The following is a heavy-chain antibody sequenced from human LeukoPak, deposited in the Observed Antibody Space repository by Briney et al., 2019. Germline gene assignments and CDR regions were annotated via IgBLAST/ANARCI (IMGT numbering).Heavy chain of an antibody. V-gene: IGHV3-72*01. J-gene: IGHJ4*02. D-gene: IGHD2-8*01. CDR1: GFTFSDHF. CDR2: SRNKGNSYST. Sequence: GGSLRLSCAASGFTFSDHFMDWVRQAPGKGLEWVGRSRNKGNSYSTDHAASVKGRFTISRDESKNSLYLQMNSLQTEDTGVYYCARSAMAPFDCWGQGTLVTVSS. CDR3: ARSAMAPFDC.